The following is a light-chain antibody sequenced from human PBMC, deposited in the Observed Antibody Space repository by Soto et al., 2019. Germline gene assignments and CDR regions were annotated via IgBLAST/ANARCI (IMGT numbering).Light chain of an antibody. CDR1: QSLLHSNGKNY. CDR2: FGS. J-gene: IGKJ1*01. Sequence: DIVMTQSPLPLSVTPGEPASISCRSSQSLLHSNGKNYLDWYLQKPGQSPQLLIYFGSDRASGVPARFSGSGSGTDFTLQISRVEAEDVGVYFCMQALHLPWTFGQGTKVEIK. V-gene: IGKV2-28*01. CDR3: MQALHLPWT.